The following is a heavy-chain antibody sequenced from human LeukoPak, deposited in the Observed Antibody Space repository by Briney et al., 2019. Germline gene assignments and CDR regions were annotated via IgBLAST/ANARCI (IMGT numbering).Heavy chain of an antibody. CDR3: ARDSYYGMDV. Sequence: PSETLSLTCTVSGGSMTSYYWSWIRRPPGKGLEWIGFISHIGSTNYNSSLRSRVTFSVDTSKSQFSLNLRSVTAAATAVYYCARDSYYGMDVWGQGTTVIVSS. CDR1: GGSMTSYY. V-gene: IGHV4-59*01. J-gene: IGHJ6*02. CDR2: ISHIGST.